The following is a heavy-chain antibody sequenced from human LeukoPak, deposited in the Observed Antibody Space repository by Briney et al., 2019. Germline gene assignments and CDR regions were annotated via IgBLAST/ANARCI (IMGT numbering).Heavy chain of an antibody. Sequence: GGSQRLSCAASGFTFSSYAMSWVRQAPGKGLEWVSAISGSGGSTDYADSVKGRFTISRDNSKNTLYLQMNSLRAEDTAVYYCAKDKQQWFVLYYFDYWGQGTLVTVSS. CDR1: GFTFSSYA. J-gene: IGHJ4*02. CDR2: ISGSGGST. V-gene: IGHV3-23*01. CDR3: AKDKQQWFVLYYFDY. D-gene: IGHD6-19*01.